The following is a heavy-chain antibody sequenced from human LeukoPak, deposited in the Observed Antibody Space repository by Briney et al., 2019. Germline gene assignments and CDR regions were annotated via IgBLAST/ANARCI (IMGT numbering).Heavy chain of an antibody. J-gene: IGHJ4*02. CDR1: GFIFGTCG. V-gene: IGHV3-33*03. CDR2: IWHDGRTK. Sequence: GGSLRLSCAASGFIFGTCGMHWVRQAPGQGLEWVAAIWHDGRTKYYADSVKGRFTISRDNAKNSLYLQMNSLRAEDTAVYYCAKPQGRDYYDSSGYDYWGQGTLVTVSS. D-gene: IGHD3-22*01. CDR3: AKPQGRDYYDSSGYDY.